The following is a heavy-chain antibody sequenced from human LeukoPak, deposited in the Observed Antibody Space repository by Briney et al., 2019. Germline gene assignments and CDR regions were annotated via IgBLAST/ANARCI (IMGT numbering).Heavy chain of an antibody. CDR2: INPSGGST. CDR3: AREGGRGSSGFNDAFDI. Sequence: ASVKVSCKAFGYTFTSYYMHWVRQAPGQGLEWMGIINPSGGSTSYAQKFQGRVTMTRDTSTSTVYMELSSLRSEDTAVYYCAREGGRGSSGFNDAFDIWGQGTMVTVSS. J-gene: IGHJ3*02. V-gene: IGHV1-46*01. D-gene: IGHD6-19*01. CDR1: GYTFTSYY.